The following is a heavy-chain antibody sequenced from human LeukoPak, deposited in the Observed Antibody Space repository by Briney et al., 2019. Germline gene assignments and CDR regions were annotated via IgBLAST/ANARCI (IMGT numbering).Heavy chain of an antibody. D-gene: IGHD5-18*01. J-gene: IGHJ4*02. CDR2: IYTSGST. CDR1: GGSISSGFYY. V-gene: IGHV4-61*02. Sequence: SETLSLTCTVSGGSISSGFYYWSWIRQPAGKGLEWIGRIYTSGSTNYNPSLKSRISISVDTSKNQFSLKLSSVTAADTAVYYCARDSGPDTAMAEFDYWGQGTLVTVSS. CDR3: ARDSGPDTAMAEFDY.